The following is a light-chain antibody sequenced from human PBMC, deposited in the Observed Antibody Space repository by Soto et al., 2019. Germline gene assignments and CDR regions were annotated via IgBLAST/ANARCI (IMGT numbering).Light chain of an antibody. J-gene: IGLJ1*01. CDR3: SSYTSTSPLGYA. CDR2: DVS. V-gene: IGLV2-14*01. Sequence: QSALTQPASVSGSPGQSITISCTGTSSDVGGYNYVSWYQQHPGKAPKLMIHDVSNRPSGVSNRFSGSKSGNTASLTISGLQAEDEADYSCSSYTSTSPLGYASGPGTKFTVL. CDR1: SSDVGGYNY.